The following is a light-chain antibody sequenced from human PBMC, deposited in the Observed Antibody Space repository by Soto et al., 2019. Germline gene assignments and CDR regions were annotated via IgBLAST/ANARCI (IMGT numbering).Light chain of an antibody. Sequence: ELVLTQSQVTLSLSPGERAILXCGASQSVSSNYLAWYQQKPGLAPRLLIYDASRRATGIPDRFSGSGSGADFILSISRLEPEDFAVYYCQQYGSSPWTFGQGTKVDTK. J-gene: IGKJ1*01. CDR2: DAS. V-gene: IGKV3D-20*01. CDR1: QSVSSNY. CDR3: QQYGSSPWT.